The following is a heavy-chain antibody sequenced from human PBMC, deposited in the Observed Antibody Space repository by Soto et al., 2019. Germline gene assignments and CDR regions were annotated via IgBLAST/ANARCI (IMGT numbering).Heavy chain of an antibody. CDR2: INAINGKA. V-gene: IGHV1-69*10. CDR3: ARVYGSGSYYNY. Sequence: ASVKVSCKASGGTFSSYAISWVRQAPGQRLEWMGGINAINGKANYAQKFQGRVTITGDTSASTAYMELSSLRSEDTAVYYCARVYGSGSYYNYWGQGTLVTVSS. D-gene: IGHD3-10*01. CDR1: GGTFSSYA. J-gene: IGHJ4*02.